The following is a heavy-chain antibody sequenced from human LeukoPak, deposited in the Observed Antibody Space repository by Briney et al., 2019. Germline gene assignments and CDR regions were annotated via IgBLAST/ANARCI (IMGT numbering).Heavy chain of an antibody. V-gene: IGHV3-23*01. CDR1: GFTFSSCG. Sequence: PGGSLRLSCAASGFTFSSCGMNWVRQAPGKGLEWVSAIIGPGGSTYYADSVKGRFTISRDNSKNTVSLQMNSLRAEDTAVYYCAKVGVMRRSGWFGGYYFDFWGQGTLVTVSS. CDR3: AKVGVMRRSGWFGGYYFDF. CDR2: IIGPGGST. D-gene: IGHD6-19*01. J-gene: IGHJ4*02.